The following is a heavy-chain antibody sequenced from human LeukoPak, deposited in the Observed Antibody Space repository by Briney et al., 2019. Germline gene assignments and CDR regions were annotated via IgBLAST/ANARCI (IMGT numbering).Heavy chain of an antibody. CDR1: GFTFSYYG. CDR2: IRYDGNDK. V-gene: IGHV3-30*02. J-gene: IGHJ3*02. D-gene: IGHD3-16*02. CDR3: AKVGPGYTSAWAAFDI. Sequence: GSLRLSCAASGFTFSYYGMHWVRQAPGKGLEWVAFIRYDGNDKYYAHSVKGRFTISRDTSRNTLYLQMNSLRAEDTAVYYCAKVGPGYTSAWAAFDIWGQGTMVTVSS.